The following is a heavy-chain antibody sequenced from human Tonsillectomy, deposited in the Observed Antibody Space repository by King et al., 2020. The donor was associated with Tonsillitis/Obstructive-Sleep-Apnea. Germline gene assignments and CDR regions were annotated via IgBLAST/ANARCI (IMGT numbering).Heavy chain of an antibody. CDR2: IYYSGIT. CDR3: ARQRGLGLFFDY. CDR1: DGSISSSTYY. J-gene: IGHJ4*02. D-gene: IGHD3-10*01. Sequence: QLQESGPGLVKPSETLSLICTVSDGSISSSTYYWGWIRQPPGKGLEWIGTIYYSGITYYNPSLKSRVTISVDTSKNQFSLKLSFVTAADTAVYYCARQRGLGLFFDYWGQGTLVTVSS. V-gene: IGHV4-39*01.